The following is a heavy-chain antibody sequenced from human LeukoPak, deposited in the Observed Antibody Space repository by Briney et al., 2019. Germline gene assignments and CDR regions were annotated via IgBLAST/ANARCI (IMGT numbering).Heavy chain of an antibody. CDR3: ARDVRSYYGMDV. J-gene: IGHJ6*02. Sequence: ASVKVSCKASGYTFTSYAMHWVRQAPGQRLEWMGWINAGNGNTKYSQKFQGRVTITRDTSASTAYMELSSLRSDDTAVYYCARDVRSYYGMDVWGQGTTVTVSS. CDR2: INAGNGNT. V-gene: IGHV1-3*01. D-gene: IGHD2/OR15-2a*01. CDR1: GYTFTSYA.